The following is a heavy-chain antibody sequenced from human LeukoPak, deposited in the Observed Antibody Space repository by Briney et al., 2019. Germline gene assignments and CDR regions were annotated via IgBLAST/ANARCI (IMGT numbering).Heavy chain of an antibody. CDR2: ISNDGSNK. D-gene: IGHD1-26*01. Sequence: GGSLRLSCAASGFTFSSYGMHWVRRAPDKGLEWVAVISNDGSNKYYADSVRGRFTISRDNSKNTLYLQMSSLRVEDTAVYYCAKDGSSSHSFIKAQKHYFDYWGQGTLVTVSS. J-gene: IGHJ4*02. V-gene: IGHV3-30*18. CDR3: AKDGSSSHSFIKAQKHYFDY. CDR1: GFTFSSYG.